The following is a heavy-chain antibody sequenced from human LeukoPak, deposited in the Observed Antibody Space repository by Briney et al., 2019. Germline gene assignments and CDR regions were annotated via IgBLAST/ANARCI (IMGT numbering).Heavy chain of an antibody. CDR3: ARIVSSSHDC. Sequence: SETLSLTCTVSGGSISTSSFYWGWIRQPPGKGLEWIGSMYYSGSTYYNPSLKSRVTISVDTSKNQFSLRLSSVTAADSAVYYCARIVSSSHDCWGQGTLVTVSS. CDR1: GGSISTSSFY. D-gene: IGHD2-2*01. CDR2: MYYSGST. V-gene: IGHV4-39*01. J-gene: IGHJ4*02.